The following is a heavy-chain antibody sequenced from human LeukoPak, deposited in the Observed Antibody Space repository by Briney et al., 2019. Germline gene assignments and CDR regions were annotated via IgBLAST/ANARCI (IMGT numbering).Heavy chain of an antibody. CDR1: GFTFSSYW. J-gene: IGHJ4*02. Sequence: PGGSLRLSCAASGFTFSSYWMSWVRQAPGKGLEWVANIKQDGSEKYYVDSVKGRFTISRDNAKNSLYLQMNSLRAEDTAVYYCXXXXXXXXNXLRYWGQGTLVTVSS. CDR2: IKQDGSEK. D-gene: IGHD1-14*01. CDR3: XXXXXXXXNXLRY. V-gene: IGHV3-7*03.